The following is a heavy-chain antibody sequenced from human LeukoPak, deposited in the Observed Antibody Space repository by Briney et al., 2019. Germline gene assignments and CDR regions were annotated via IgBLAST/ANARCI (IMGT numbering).Heavy chain of an antibody. CDR3: ARGLPTVTDEFDL. Sequence: PSETLSLTCAVSGGSISSGGYSWSWIRQPPGKGLEWIGYIYHSGSTYYNPSLKSRVTISVDRSKNQFSLKLSSVTAADTAVYYCARGLPTVTDEFDLWGRGTLVTVSS. V-gene: IGHV4-30-2*01. D-gene: IGHD4-17*01. J-gene: IGHJ2*01. CDR1: GGSISSGGYS. CDR2: IYHSGST.